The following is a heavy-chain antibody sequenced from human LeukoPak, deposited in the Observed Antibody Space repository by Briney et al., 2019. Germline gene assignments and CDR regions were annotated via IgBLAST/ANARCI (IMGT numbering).Heavy chain of an antibody. CDR2: IIPIFGTA. CDR1: GGTFSSYA. V-gene: IGHV1-69*13. Sequence: GASVKVSCKASGGTFSSYAISWVRQAPRQGLEWMGGIIPIFGTANYAQKFQGSVTITADESTSTAYMELSSLRSEDTAVYYCARGGYSGSWYNVHYYFDYWGQGTLVTVSS. D-gene: IGHD6-13*01. J-gene: IGHJ4*02. CDR3: ARGGYSGSWYNVHYYFDY.